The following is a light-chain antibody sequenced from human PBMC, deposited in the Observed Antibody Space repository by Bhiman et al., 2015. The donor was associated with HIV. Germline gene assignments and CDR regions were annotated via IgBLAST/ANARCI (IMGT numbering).Light chain of an antibody. CDR3: GTWDSSLRTGF. J-gene: IGLJ1*01. V-gene: IGLV1-51*01. CDR2: DNL. Sequence: TQPPSLSATPGQRVSISCSGGGSNIANNDVFWFQQFPGAGPRLLIYDNLKRHYGTPDRFSGSKSGATGTLEITEVQTADEADYYCGTWDSSLRTGFFGTGTKVTVL. CDR1: GSNIANND.